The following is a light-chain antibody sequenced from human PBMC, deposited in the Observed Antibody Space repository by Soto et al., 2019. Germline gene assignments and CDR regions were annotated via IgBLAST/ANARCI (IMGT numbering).Light chain of an antibody. CDR2: EVS. Sequence: EIVLTQSPATLSLSPGERATLSCRASQTVSSSLAWYQQKPGQAPRLLIYEVSNRATGIPARFSSSGSGADFTLXISSLEPGDFALYYCQQHINWPLTFGGGTKV. CDR3: QQHINWPLT. CDR1: QTVSSS. V-gene: IGKV3-11*01. J-gene: IGKJ4*01.